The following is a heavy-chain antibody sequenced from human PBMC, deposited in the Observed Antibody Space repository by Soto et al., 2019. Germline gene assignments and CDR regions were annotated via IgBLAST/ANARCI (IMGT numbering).Heavy chain of an antibody. CDR3: ARGRGYSYGLDP. D-gene: IGHD5-12*01. CDR1: GDSISSVYNY. J-gene: IGHJ5*02. V-gene: IGHV4-30-4*01. CDR2: ISYSGTT. Sequence: PSETLSLTCTVSGDSISSVYNYWSWIRQPPGEGLEWIGFISYSGTTSYSPSLKSRLAISLDTSKNQFSLSLTSVTAADTAVYYCARGRGYSYGLDPWGQGNLVTVSS.